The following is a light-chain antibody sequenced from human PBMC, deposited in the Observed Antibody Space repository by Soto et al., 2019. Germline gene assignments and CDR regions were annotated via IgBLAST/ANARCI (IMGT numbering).Light chain of an antibody. CDR3: QQYGSSPSWT. J-gene: IGKJ1*01. V-gene: IGKV1-5*01. CDR2: DAS. Sequence: IQMTQSPSTLSAAVGDTVTITCRGSQSMSSCLAWYQKKPGEAPKLLLYDASSLESGVPSRFSGSGSGTDFTLTISRLEPEDFAMYYCQQYGSSPSWTFGQGTKVDI. CDR1: QSMSSC.